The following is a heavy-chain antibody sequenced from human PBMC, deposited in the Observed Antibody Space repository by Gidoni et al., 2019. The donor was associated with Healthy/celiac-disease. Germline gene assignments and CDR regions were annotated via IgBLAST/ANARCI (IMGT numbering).Heavy chain of an antibody. D-gene: IGHD3-10*01. J-gene: IGHJ3*02. Sequence: QVQLVQSGAEVKKPGASVKVSCKASGYTFTSYDMHWVRQAPGQRLEWMGWINAGNGNTKYSQKFQGRVTITRDTPASTAYMELSNLRSEDTAVYYCARNYGSGNYYNFNAFHIWGQGTMVTVSS. CDR2: INAGNGNT. CDR1: GYTFTSYD. CDR3: ARNYGSGNYYNFNAFHI. V-gene: IGHV1-3*01.